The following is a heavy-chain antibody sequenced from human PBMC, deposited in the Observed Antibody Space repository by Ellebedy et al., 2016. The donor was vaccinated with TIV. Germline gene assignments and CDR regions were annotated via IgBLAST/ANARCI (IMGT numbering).Heavy chain of an antibody. V-gene: IGHV3-7*01. CDR1: GFTFSNYW. J-gene: IGHJ4*02. D-gene: IGHD1-26*01. Sequence: GGSLRLSXTASGFTFSNYWINWVRQAPGKGLEWVANINPAGTEKYYVDSVKGRFTISRDNAKNSLYLQMNSLRAEDTAVYYCARRGDWGQGTLVTVSS. CDR2: INPAGTEK. CDR3: ARRGD.